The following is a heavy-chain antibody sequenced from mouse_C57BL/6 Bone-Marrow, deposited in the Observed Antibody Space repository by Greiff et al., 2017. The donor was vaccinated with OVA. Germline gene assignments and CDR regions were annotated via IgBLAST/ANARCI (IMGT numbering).Heavy chain of an antibody. Sequence: EVHLVESGGGLVQPGGSLKLSCAASGFTFSDYYMYWVRQTPEKRLEWVAYISNGSGSTYYPDTVKGRVTISRDTSKNTPYLQMSRLTTEDTAMYYCARALVEEYAMDYWGQGTLVTVSS. CDR3: ARALVEEYAMDY. CDR2: ISNGSGST. V-gene: IGHV5-12*01. CDR1: GFTFSDYY. J-gene: IGHJ4*01. D-gene: IGHD1-1*01.